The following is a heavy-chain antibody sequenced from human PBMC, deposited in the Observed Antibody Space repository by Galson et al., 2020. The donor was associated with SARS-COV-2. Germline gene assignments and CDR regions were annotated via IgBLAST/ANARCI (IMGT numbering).Heavy chain of an antibody. Sequence: GGSLRLSCAASGFTFSSYDMHWVRQATGKGLEWVSAIGTAGDPYYPGSVKGRFTISRENAKNSLYLQMNSLRAGDTAVYYCARGRVAARPWYFDLWGRGTLVTVSS. CDR3: ARGRVAARPWYFDL. V-gene: IGHV3-13*05. J-gene: IGHJ2*01. D-gene: IGHD6-6*01. CDR1: GFTFSSYD. CDR2: IGTAGDP.